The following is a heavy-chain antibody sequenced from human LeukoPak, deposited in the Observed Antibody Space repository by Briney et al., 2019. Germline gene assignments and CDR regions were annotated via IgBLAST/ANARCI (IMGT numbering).Heavy chain of an antibody. Sequence: GSLRLSCVASGFTFSSYSMNWVRQAPGKGLEWIGEINHSGSTNYNPSLKSRVTISVDTSKNQFSLKLSSVTAADTAVYYCARFFPLRQQPIWGQGTMVTVSS. V-gene: IGHV4-34*01. D-gene: IGHD6-13*01. CDR2: INHSGST. CDR1: GFTFSSYS. J-gene: IGHJ3*02. CDR3: ARFFPLRQQPI.